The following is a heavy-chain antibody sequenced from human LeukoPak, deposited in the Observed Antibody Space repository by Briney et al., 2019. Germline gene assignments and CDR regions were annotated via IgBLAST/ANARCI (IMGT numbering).Heavy chain of an antibody. J-gene: IGHJ4*02. D-gene: IGHD3-3*01. CDR1: RFTFSSYT. CDR3: ARAFRDSPYDFWSGPYSFDY. Sequence: GGSLRLSCAVTRFTFSSYTTTWVRHAPGKGLVRAPSISSRSSDIYYADSVKGRFTISRDNGKTYMYLQMNSMRAEDTAVYYCARAFRDSPYDFWSGPYSFDYWGQGTLVTVSS. CDR2: ISSRSSDI. V-gene: IGHV3-21*01.